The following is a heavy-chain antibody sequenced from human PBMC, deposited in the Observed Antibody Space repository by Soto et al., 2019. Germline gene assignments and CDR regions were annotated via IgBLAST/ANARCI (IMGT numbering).Heavy chain of an antibody. CDR3: ARDRGSSGMFELDV. V-gene: IGHV3-48*02. D-gene: IGHD6-19*01. CDR1: QFPFDVYS. CDR2: IRHTTSAT. Sequence: GSLRLSCVASQFPFDVYSMHWVRQAPGKGLEWVSYIRHTTSATFYADAVKGRFTISRDNRKNSLFLQMNSLRDDDTGVYFCARDRGSSGMFELDVWGPGTLVTVSS. J-gene: IGHJ3*01.